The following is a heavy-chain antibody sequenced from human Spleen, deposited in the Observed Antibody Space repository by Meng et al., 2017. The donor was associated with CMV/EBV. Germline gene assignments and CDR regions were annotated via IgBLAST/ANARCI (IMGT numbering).Heavy chain of an antibody. Sequence: SGFSFRTFAMHWVRQAPGKGLEWVAVISSDGSNKYYADSVKGRFTVSRDNARNSLFLQMNGLRAEDTAVYYCTRDSGAYYDSSGFDYWGQGTLVTVSS. CDR1: GFSFRTFA. CDR3: TRDSGAYYDSSGFDY. V-gene: IGHV3-30-3*01. J-gene: IGHJ4*02. CDR2: ISSDGSNK. D-gene: IGHD3-22*01.